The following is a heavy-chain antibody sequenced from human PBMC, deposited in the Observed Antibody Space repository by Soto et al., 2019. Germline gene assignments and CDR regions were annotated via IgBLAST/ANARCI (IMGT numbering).Heavy chain of an antibody. CDR2: IYYSGST. D-gene: IGHD3-3*01. CDR1: GGSISSYY. Sequence: QVQLQESGPGLVKPSETLSLTCTVSGGSISSYYWSWIRQPPGKGLEWIGYIYYSGSTNYNPSLKSRVTRCVGTSKNQVALKLSSVTAADTAVYDCARVGPEWGFDPWGQGTLVTVSS. J-gene: IGHJ5*02. V-gene: IGHV4-59*01. CDR3: ARVGPEWGFDP.